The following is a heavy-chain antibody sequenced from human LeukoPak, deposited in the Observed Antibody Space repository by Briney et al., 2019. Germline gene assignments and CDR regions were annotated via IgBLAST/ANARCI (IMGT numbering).Heavy chain of an antibody. CDR3: ATQVFGDFYMDV. CDR1: GDSIRSEHYY. J-gene: IGHJ6*03. V-gene: IGHV4-39*01. CDR2: IYYSGST. D-gene: IGHD4-17*01. Sequence: SETLSLTCTVSGDSIRSEHYYWGWIRQPPGKVLEWIANIYYSGSTYYNPSLKSRVTISVDTSKNQFSLKVTSVTAADTAVYYCATQVFGDFYMDVWGKGTTVTVSS.